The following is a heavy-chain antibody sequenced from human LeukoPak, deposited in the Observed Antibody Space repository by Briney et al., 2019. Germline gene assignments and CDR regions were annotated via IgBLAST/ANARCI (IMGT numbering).Heavy chain of an antibody. V-gene: IGHV3-30*18. CDR2: ISYDGSNK. Sequence: PGGSLRLSCAASGFTFSSYGMHWVRQAPGKGLEWVAVISYDGSNKYYADSVKGRFTISRDNSKNTLYLQMNSLRAEDTAVYYCAKDGYYYGSGSSYYYYMDVWRKGTTVTVSS. CDR1: GFTFSSYG. D-gene: IGHD3-10*01. CDR3: AKDGYYYGSGSSYYYYMDV. J-gene: IGHJ6*03.